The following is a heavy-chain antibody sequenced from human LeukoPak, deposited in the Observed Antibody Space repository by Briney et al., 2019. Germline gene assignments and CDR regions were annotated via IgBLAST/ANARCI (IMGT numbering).Heavy chain of an antibody. CDR3: ARGPPMYSYGSTAYHYDYFEY. CDR1: GFTFSSYS. V-gene: IGHV3-21*01. CDR2: ISSSSSYI. J-gene: IGHJ4*02. Sequence: PGGSLRLSCAASGFTFSSYSMNWVRQAPGKGLEWVSSISSSSSYIYYADSVKGRFTISRDNAKNSLYLQMNSLRAEDTAVYFCARGPPMYSYGSTAYHYDYFEYWGQGTLVTVSS. D-gene: IGHD3-22*01.